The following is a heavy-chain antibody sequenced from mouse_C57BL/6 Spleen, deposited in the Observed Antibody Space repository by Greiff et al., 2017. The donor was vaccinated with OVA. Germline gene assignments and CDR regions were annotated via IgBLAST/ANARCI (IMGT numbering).Heavy chain of an antibody. J-gene: IGHJ2*01. Sequence: VKLMESGPELVKPGASVKISCKASGYAFSSSWMNWVKQRPGKGLEWIGRIYPGDGDTNYNGKFKGKATLTADKSSSTAYMQLSSLTSEDSAVYFCASRNYYFDYWGQGTTLTVSS. CDR3: ASRNYYFDY. CDR2: IYPGDGDT. V-gene: IGHV1-82*01. CDR1: GYAFSSSW.